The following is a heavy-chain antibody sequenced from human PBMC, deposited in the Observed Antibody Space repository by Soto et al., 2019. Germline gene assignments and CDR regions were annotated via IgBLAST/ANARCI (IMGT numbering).Heavy chain of an antibody. CDR1: GYNFINYG. Sequence: QVHLVQSGVEVKKPGASVQVSCKASGYNFINYGITWVRQAPGQGLEWMGWIRVHNGNTNYAQNLQGRVTMTTDTSTSTAYMELRSLRSDDTAVYYCVRDLDGSGSYYTGYWGPGTLVTVSS. V-gene: IGHV1-18*01. CDR2: IRVHNGNT. CDR3: VRDLDGSGSYYTGY. D-gene: IGHD3-10*01. J-gene: IGHJ4*02.